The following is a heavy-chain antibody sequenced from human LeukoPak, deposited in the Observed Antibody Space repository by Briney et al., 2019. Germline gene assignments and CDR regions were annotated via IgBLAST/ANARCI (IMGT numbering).Heavy chain of an antibody. CDR1: GGSISSGGYY. J-gene: IGHJ5*02. CDR2: IYYSGST. CDR3: ARDGVPGIAAAGTIGFDP. Sequence: SQTLSLTCTVSGGSISSGGYYWSWIRQHPGKGLEWIGYIYYSGSTYYNPSLKSRVTIPVDTSKNQFSLKLSSVTAADTAVYYCARDGVPGIAAAGTIGFDPWGQGTLVTVSS. V-gene: IGHV4-31*03. D-gene: IGHD6-13*01.